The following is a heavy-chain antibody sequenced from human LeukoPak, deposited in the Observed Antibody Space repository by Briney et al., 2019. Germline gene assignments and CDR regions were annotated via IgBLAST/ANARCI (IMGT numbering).Heavy chain of an antibody. D-gene: IGHD5-18*01. J-gene: IGHJ4*02. Sequence: ASVKVSCKASGYTFTGYYMHWVRQAPGQGLVWMGRINPNSGGTNYAQKFQGRVTMTRDTSISTAYMEVSRLRYDDTAVYYCALGGDTAMDTSTFDYWGQGTLVTVSS. V-gene: IGHV1-2*06. CDR1: GYTFTGYY. CDR2: INPNSGGT. CDR3: ALGGDTAMDTSTFDY.